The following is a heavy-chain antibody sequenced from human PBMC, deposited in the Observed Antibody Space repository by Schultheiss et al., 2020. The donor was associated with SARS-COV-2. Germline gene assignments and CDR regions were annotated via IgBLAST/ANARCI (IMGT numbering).Heavy chain of an antibody. J-gene: IGHJ6*02. D-gene: IGHD1-26*01. V-gene: IGHV3-33*08. CDR3: ARDRAAAVPGGGSYYQYYYYGMDV. CDR2: IWYDGRNE. Sequence: GGSLRLSCAASGFTFSDAWMTWVRQAPGKGLEWVAVIWYDGRNEYYGDSVKGRFTISRVNSRNTLYLHMNSLRAEDTAVYYCARDRAAAVPGGGSYYQYYYYGMDVWGQGTTVTVSS. CDR1: GFTFSDAW.